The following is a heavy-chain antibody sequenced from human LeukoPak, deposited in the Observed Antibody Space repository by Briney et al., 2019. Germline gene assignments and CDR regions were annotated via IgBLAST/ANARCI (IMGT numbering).Heavy chain of an antibody. V-gene: IGHV3-33*08. CDR3: ASNPAYSGSYSWIH. D-gene: IGHD1-26*01. Sequence: LTLSCAASGLTFSSYSMHWVHPAPVQAPDSAQVIWYDGSNKYYGGSVKGRFTISRDNSKTTLYLQMTSMRVEDTDVYYCASNPAYSGSYSWIHWGQGTLVTVSS. CDR2: IWYDGSNK. J-gene: IGHJ4*02. CDR1: GLTFSSYS.